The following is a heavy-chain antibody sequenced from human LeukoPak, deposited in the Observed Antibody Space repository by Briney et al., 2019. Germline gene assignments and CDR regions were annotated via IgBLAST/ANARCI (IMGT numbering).Heavy chain of an antibody. CDR3: ARDAGYCSGGSCYPYWLDY. V-gene: IGHV3-21*01. J-gene: IGHJ4*02. CDR1: GFTFNSYS. CDR2: ISSSSSYI. D-gene: IGHD2-15*01. Sequence: GGSLRLSCAASGFTFNSYSMNWVRQAPGKGLEWVSSISSSSSYIYYADSMKGRFTISRDNAKNSLYLQMNSLRAEDTAVYYCARDAGYCSGGSCYPYWLDYWGQGTLVTVSS.